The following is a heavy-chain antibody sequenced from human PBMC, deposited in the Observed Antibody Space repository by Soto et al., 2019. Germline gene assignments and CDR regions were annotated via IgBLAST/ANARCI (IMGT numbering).Heavy chain of an antibody. J-gene: IGHJ4*02. V-gene: IGHV3-23*01. Sequence: PGGSLRLSCVASGFTFGSYAMTWVRQAPGKGLEWVSTISGSVGTTYYADSVKGRFALSRDNFKTTLYLHMNSLSAEDTAVYYCAKDTLIAAAGTWPFLGFDHWGQGTLVTVSS. CDR3: AKDTLIAAAGTWPFLGFDH. CDR2: ISGSVGTT. D-gene: IGHD6-13*01. CDR1: GFTFGSYA.